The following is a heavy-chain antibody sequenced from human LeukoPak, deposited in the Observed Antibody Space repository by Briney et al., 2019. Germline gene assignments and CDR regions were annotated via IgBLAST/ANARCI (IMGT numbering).Heavy chain of an antibody. CDR1: GFTFSSYS. CDR3: ARGLDGDYFDY. J-gene: IGHJ4*02. D-gene: IGHD4-17*01. Sequence: GGSLRLSCAASGFTFSSYSMNWVRQAPGKGLEWVSSISSSSSYIYYADSVKGRSTISRDNAKNSLYLQMNSLRAEDTAVYYCARGLDGDYFDYWGQGTLVTVSS. V-gene: IGHV3-21*01. CDR2: ISSSSSYI.